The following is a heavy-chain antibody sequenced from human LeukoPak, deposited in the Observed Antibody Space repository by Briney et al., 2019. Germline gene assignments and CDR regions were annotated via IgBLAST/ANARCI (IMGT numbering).Heavy chain of an antibody. CDR3: ARGFRIYDY. J-gene: IGHJ4*02. V-gene: IGHV4-38-2*01. Sequence: SETLSLTCAVSGYSISSGYYWGWIRQPPGKGLEWIGSIYHSGSTNYNPSLKSRVTISVDTSKNQFSLKLSSVTAADTAVYYCARGFRIYDYWGQGTLVTVSS. CDR1: GYSISSGYY. D-gene: IGHD2-15*01. CDR2: IYHSGST.